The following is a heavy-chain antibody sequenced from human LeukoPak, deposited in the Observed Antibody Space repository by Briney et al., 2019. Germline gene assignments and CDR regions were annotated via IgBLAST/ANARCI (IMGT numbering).Heavy chain of an antibody. J-gene: IGHJ5*02. CDR1: GGSFSGYY. CDR3: ARGGGLRYFDWLPPDWFDP. CDR2: INHSGST. V-gene: IGHV4-34*01. D-gene: IGHD3-9*01. Sequence: SETLSLTCAVCGGSFSGYYWSWIRQPPGKGLEWIGEINHSGSTNYNPSLKSRVTISVDTSKNQFSLKLSSVTAADTAVYYCARGGGLRYFDWLPPDWFDPWGQGTLVTVSS.